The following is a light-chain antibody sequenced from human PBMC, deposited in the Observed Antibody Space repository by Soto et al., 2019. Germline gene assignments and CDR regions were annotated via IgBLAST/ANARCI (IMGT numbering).Light chain of an antibody. CDR2: DVY. CDR3: QQYDSYSLT. Sequence: DIQMTQSPSTLSASVGDRVTITCRASQSIGRWLAWYQQKPGKAPNLLIYDVYNLEGGVPSRFSGSGSETEFTRTISSLQPDDFATYYCQQYDSYSLTFGGGTKVESK. CDR1: QSIGRW. V-gene: IGKV1-5*01. J-gene: IGKJ4*01.